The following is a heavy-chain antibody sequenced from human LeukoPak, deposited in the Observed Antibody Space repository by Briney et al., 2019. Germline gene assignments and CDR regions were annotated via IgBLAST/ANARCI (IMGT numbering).Heavy chain of an antibody. CDR1: GFTFGDYA. CDR3: TKMSGYPPYYYYYYMDV. CDR2: IRSKAYGGTT. V-gene: IGHV3-49*04. D-gene: IGHD3-3*01. J-gene: IGHJ6*03. Sequence: GGSLRHSCTASGFTFGDYAMSWVRQAPGKGLEWVGFIRSKAYGGTTEYAASVKGRSTISRHDSKSIAYMQMNSLKTEDTAVYYCTKMSGYPPYYYYYYMDVWGKGTTVTVSS.